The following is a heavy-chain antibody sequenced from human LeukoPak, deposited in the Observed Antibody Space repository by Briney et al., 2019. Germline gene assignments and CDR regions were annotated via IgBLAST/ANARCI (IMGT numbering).Heavy chain of an antibody. V-gene: IGHV3-23*01. D-gene: IGHD1-20*01. CDR2: ISGSGGST. CDR1: GFTFSSYA. J-gene: IGHJ6*02. CDR3: AREITGYGMDV. Sequence: GGSLRLSCAASGFTFSSYAMSWVRQAPGKGLEWVSAISGSGGSTYYADSVKGRFTISRENAKNSLYLQMNSLRAGDTAVYYCAREITGYGMDVWGQGTTVTVSS.